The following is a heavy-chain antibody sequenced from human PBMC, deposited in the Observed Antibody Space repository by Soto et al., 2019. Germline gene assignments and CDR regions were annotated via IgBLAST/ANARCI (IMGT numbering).Heavy chain of an antibody. Sequence: QVQLVQSGAEVKKPGSSVKVSCKASGGTFSSYAISCVRHAPGQVLEWMGGIIPIFGTANYAQKFQGRVTITADESTSTAYMELSSLRSEDTAVYYCARGPTGTTTYYYYYGMDVWGKGTTVTVSS. D-gene: IGHD1-7*01. CDR1: GGTFSSYA. V-gene: IGHV1-69*12. J-gene: IGHJ6*04. CDR2: IIPIFGTA. CDR3: ARGPTGTTTYYYYYGMDV.